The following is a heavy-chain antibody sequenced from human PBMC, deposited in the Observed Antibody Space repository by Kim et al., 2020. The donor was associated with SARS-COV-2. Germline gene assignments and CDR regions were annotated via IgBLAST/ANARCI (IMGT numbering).Heavy chain of an antibody. J-gene: IGHJ4*02. V-gene: IGHV3-64D*09. CDR3: VKGSARYSSGWYVY. D-gene: IGHD6-19*01. Sequence: ADSVKGRFTISRDNSKNTLYLQMSSLRAEDTAVYYCVKGSARYSSGWYVYWGQGTLVTVSS.